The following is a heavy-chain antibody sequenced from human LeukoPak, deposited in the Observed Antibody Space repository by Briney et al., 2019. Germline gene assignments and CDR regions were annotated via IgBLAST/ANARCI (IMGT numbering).Heavy chain of an antibody. J-gene: IGHJ5*02. V-gene: IGHV4-59*05. Sequence: SETLSLTCTVSGGSISSYYWSWIRQPPGKGLEWIGSIYYSGSTYYNPSLKSRVTISVDTSKNQFSLKLSFVTAADTAVYYCAGEFSNWFDPWGQGTLVTVSS. D-gene: IGHD3-10*01. CDR1: GGSISSYY. CDR3: AGEFSNWFDP. CDR2: IYYSGST.